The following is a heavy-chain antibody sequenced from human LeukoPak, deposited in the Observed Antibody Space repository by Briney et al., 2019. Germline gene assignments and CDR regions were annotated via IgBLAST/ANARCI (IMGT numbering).Heavy chain of an antibody. J-gene: IGHJ4*02. CDR3: TRDAALVPGKNF. CDR1: GFTFSDYY. V-gene: IGHV3-11*04. CDR2: ISYSGNTL. D-gene: IGHD6-19*01. Sequence: PGGSLRLSCAASGFTFSDYYMSWIRQAPGKGLEWVSYISYSGNTLYYADSVEGRFTMSRDNANNSVYLEMNSLRAEDTAVYYCTRDAALVPGKNFWGQGTLVTVSS.